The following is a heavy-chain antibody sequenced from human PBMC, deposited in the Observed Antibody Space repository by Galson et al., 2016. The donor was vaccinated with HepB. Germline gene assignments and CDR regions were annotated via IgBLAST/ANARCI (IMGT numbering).Heavy chain of an antibody. CDR3: ARGSYYYIKHGMDV. Sequence: SLRLSCAASAFTFSSHAMHWVRQAPGKGLEWVAYISYDGSKKDYTDSVKGRFAISRDNAKNTLYLQMNSLRAEDMGVYYCARGSYYYIKHGMDVWGQGTTLTVSS. V-gene: IGHV3-30*09. CDR2: ISYDGSKK. CDR1: AFTFSSHA. D-gene: IGHD3-10*01. J-gene: IGHJ6*02.